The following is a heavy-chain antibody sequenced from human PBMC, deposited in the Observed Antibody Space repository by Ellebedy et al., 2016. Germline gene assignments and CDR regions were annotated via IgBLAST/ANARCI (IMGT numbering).Heavy chain of an antibody. CDR3: AREWSSLTMIVKGDY. V-gene: IGHV3-48*02. CDR2: ISSSSSTI. J-gene: IGHJ4*02. D-gene: IGHD3-22*01. Sequence: GGSLRLXXAASGFTSSSYSMNWVRQAPGKGLEWVSYISSSSSTIYYADSVKGRFTISRDNAKNSLYLQMNSLRDEDTAVYYCAREWSSLTMIVKGDYWGQGTLVTVSS. CDR1: GFTSSSYS.